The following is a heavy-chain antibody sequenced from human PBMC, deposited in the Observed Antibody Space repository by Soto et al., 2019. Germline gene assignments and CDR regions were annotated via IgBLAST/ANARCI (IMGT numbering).Heavy chain of an antibody. Sequence: QLQLQESGSGLVKPSQTLSLTCAVSGGSISSGGYSWSWIRQPPGKGLEWIGYIYHSGSTYCNPSLKSRGTISVDRSKNQCSLNLSSVTAADTAVYYCARGMTTVTTYDYWGQGTLVTVSS. CDR3: ARGMTTVTTYDY. J-gene: IGHJ4*02. V-gene: IGHV4-30-2*01. CDR2: IYHSGST. CDR1: GGSISSGGYS. D-gene: IGHD4-4*01.